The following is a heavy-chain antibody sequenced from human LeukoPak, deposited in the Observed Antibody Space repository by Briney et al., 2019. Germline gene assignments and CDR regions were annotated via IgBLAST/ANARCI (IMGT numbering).Heavy chain of an antibody. J-gene: IGHJ6*02. Sequence: GGSLRLSCAASRFTFDDYTMHWVRQAPGKGLEWVSLISWDGGSTYYADSVKGRFTISRDNSKNSLYLQMNSLRTEDTALYYCAKDPFSMVRGVRPYYYYGMDVWGQGTTVTVSS. V-gene: IGHV3-43*01. CDR1: RFTFDDYT. CDR3: AKDPFSMVRGVRPYYYYGMDV. CDR2: ISWDGGST. D-gene: IGHD3-10*01.